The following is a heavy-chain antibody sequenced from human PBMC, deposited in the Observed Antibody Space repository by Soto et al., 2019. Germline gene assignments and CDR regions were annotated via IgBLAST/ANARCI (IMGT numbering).Heavy chain of an antibody. CDR1: GESISSSSYY. CDR2: IYYSGRT. D-gene: IGHD2-21*02. V-gene: IGHV4-39*01. CDR3: ARPRTTVVTQAYFDH. Sequence: PSETLSLTCIVSGESISSSSYYWGWIRQPQGKGLEWIGCIYYSGRTYYNPSFKGRVTVSIDTSKNQFSLKLSSVTATDTAVYYCARPRTTVVTQAYFDHWGQGALVTVSS. J-gene: IGHJ4*01.